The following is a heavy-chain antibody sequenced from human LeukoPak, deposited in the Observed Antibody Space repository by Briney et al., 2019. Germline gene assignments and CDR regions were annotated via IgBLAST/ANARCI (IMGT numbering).Heavy chain of an antibody. CDR2: IKQDGSEK. Sequence: PGGSLRLSCAASGFTFSSYWMSWVRQAPGKGLEWVANIKQDGSEKYYVDSVKGRFTISRDNAKNSLYLQMNSLRAEDTAVYYCARDLSASQESAFDIWGQGTMVTVSS. J-gene: IGHJ3*02. CDR1: GFTFSSYW. CDR3: ARDLSASQESAFDI. V-gene: IGHV3-7*01.